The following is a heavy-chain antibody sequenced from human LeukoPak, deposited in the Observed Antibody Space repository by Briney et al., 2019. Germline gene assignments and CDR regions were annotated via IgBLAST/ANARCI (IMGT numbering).Heavy chain of an antibody. Sequence: GGSLRLSCAASGFTFSSYGMSWVRQAPGKGLEWVSAISGSGGSTYYADSVKGRFTISRDNSKNTLYLQMNSLKTEDTAVYYCTTRDPNAFDIWGQGTMVTVSS. CDR1: GFTFSSYG. D-gene: IGHD1-26*01. CDR3: TTRDPNAFDI. J-gene: IGHJ3*02. CDR2: ISGSGGST. V-gene: IGHV3-23*01.